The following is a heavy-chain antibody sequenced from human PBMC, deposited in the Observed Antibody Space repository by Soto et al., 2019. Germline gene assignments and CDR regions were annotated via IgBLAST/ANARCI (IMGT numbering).Heavy chain of an antibody. V-gene: IGHV3-23*01. CDR1: GFTFSSYA. D-gene: IGHD3-9*01. CDR2: ISGSGGST. Sequence: EVQLLESGGGLVQPGGSLRLSCAASGFTFSSYAMSWVRQAPGKWLEWVSAISGSGGSTYYAYSVKGRFTISRDNSKNTLYLQMNSLRAEDTAVYYCAKNVWGITIFGGMDVWGQGTTVTVSS. J-gene: IGHJ6*02. CDR3: AKNVWGITIFGGMDV.